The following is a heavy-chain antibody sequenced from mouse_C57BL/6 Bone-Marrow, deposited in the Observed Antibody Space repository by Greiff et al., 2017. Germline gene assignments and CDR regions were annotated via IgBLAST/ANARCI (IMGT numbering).Heavy chain of an antibody. CDR3: ARGGIYYGSSRAFAY. D-gene: IGHD1-1*01. V-gene: IGHV1-76*01. CDR1: GYTFTDYY. J-gene: IGHJ3*01. Sequence: VQLQQSGAELVRPGASVKLSCKASGYTFTDYYINWVKQRPGQGLEWIARIYPGSGNTYYNEKFKGKATLTAEKSSSTAYMQLSSLTSEDSAVYFCARGGIYYGSSRAFAYWGQGTLVTVSA. CDR2: IYPGSGNT.